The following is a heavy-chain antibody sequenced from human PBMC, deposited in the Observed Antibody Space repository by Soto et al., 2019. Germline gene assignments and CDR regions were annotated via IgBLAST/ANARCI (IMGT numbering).Heavy chain of an antibody. CDR1: GYTFTSYG. J-gene: IGHJ6*02. Sequence: GASVKVSCKASGYTFTSYGISWVRQAPGQGLEWMGWISAYNGNTNYAQKLQGRVTMTTDTSTSTAYMELRSLRSDDTAVYYCARNTMGRGVIITTPNYYYYGMDVGGQGTSVTVS. V-gene: IGHV1-18*01. D-gene: IGHD3-10*01. CDR2: ISAYNGNT. CDR3: ARNTMGRGVIITTPNYYYYGMDV.